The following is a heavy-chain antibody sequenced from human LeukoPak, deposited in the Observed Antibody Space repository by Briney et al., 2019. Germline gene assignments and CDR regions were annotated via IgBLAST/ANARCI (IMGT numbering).Heavy chain of an antibody. CDR1: GYTFSDYY. D-gene: IGHD2-15*01. Sequence: ASVKVTCTASGYTFSDYYMHWVRQAPGQGPEWMGWINSNSGGTKYAQQFQGRVTMTRDTSISTASMELSSLRSDDTAVYYCARGEGSNVNRLPNVYWGQGTLVTVSS. V-gene: IGHV1-2*02. CDR2: INSNSGGT. CDR3: ARGEGSNVNRLPNVY. J-gene: IGHJ4*02.